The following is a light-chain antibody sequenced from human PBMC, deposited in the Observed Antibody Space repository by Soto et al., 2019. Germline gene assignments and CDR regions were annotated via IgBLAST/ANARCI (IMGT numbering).Light chain of an antibody. CDR3: QQSYSTPLMYT. V-gene: IGKV1-39*01. CDR2: AAS. J-gene: IGKJ2*01. Sequence: DIQMTQSPSSLSASVGDRVTITCRASQSISSYLNWYQQKPGKAPKLLIYAASSLQSGVPSRFSGSGSGTDFTLTISSLQLEDFATYYCQQSYSTPLMYTFGQGTKVDIK. CDR1: QSISSY.